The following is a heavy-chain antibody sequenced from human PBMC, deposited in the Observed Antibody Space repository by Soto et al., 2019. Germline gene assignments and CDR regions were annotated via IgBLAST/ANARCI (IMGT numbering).Heavy chain of an antibody. CDR2: IYYSGRT. J-gene: IGHJ3*01. Sequence: QVQLQESGPGLVKPSETLSLTCTVSGGSVSSGGYYWSWIRQPPGKGLEWIGFIYYSGRTYYNPSLKSRVSITGDTSMNQFFLKLSSVATADTAVYYCARVRGGGLNDAFDVWGQGTTVTFSS. CDR1: GGSVSSGGYY. CDR3: ARVRGGGLNDAFDV. D-gene: IGHD2-15*01. V-gene: IGHV4-61*08.